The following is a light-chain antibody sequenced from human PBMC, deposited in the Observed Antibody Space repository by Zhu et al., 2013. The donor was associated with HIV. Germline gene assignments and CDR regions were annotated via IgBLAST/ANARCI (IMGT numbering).Light chain of an antibody. CDR3: LQSNSYPRT. Sequence: DIQMTQSPSSLSASVGDRVTITCRASQDIRNHLGWYQQKPGKAPRRLIYLTSTLQSGVPSRFSGSGSGTDFTLTISSLQPEDFATYYCLQSNSYPRTFGQGTRLEIK. CDR2: LTS. J-gene: IGKJ2*02. CDR1: QDIRNH. V-gene: IGKV1-17*01.